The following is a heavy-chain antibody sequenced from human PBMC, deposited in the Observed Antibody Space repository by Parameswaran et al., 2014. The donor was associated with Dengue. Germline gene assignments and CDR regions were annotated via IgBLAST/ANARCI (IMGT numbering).Heavy chain of an antibody. V-gene: IGHV3-21*01. J-gene: IGHJ6*01. CDR3: ARHIVATIPNYYYYGMDV. D-gene: IGHD5-12*01. Sequence: VRQMPGRAGVVSSISSSSSYIYYADSVKGRFTISRDNAKNSLYLQMNSLRAEDTAVYYCARHIVATIPNYYYYGMDVWGPRDHGHRLL. CDR2: ISSSSSYI.